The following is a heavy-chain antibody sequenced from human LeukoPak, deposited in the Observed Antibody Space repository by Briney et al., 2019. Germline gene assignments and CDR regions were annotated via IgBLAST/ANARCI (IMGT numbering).Heavy chain of an antibody. Sequence: SETLSLTCSVSGGSVGTGSYYWSWIRQPPGKGLEWTGYLYYSGSTNYNPSLQSRVTISVDTSRNQLSLTLTSVTVADTALYYCARSTRFGVAPTDVWGQWTTVTVAS. J-gene: IGHJ6*02. CDR1: GGSVGTGSYY. CDR3: ARSTRFGVAPTDV. V-gene: IGHV4-61*01. D-gene: IGHD3-3*01. CDR2: LYYSGST.